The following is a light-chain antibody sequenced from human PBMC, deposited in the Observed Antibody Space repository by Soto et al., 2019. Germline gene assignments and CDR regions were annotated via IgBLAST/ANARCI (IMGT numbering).Light chain of an antibody. J-gene: IGKJ4*01. CDR1: HGLSSR. V-gene: IGKV1-12*01. CDR2: AAS. Sequence: DVQMTQSPSSVSASVGDRVTITCRASHGLSSRLAWYQRKPGEAPKLLIYAASSLQGGVPSRFSGGGSGTEFTLTISSLQPEDFAIYFCQQANGFPPTVGGGTKVEIK. CDR3: QQANGFPPT.